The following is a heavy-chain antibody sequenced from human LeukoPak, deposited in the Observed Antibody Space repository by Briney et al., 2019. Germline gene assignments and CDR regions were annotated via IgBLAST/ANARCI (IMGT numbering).Heavy chain of an antibody. J-gene: IGHJ6*02. V-gene: IGHV1-46*01. CDR1: GYTFTNYY. Sequence: ASVKVYCKASGYTFTNYYMHWVRQAPGQGLEWMGIINPSGGSTSYAQKFQGRVTMTRDTSTSTVYMELSSLRSEDTAVYYCAREIGMGAFDYYYYGMDVWGQGTTVTVSS. CDR3: AREIGMGAFDYYYYGMDV. D-gene: IGHD3-16*01. CDR2: INPSGGST.